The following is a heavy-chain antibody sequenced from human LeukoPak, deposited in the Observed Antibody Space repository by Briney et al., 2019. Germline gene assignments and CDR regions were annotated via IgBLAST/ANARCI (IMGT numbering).Heavy chain of an antibody. V-gene: IGHV4-38-2*02. Sequence: PSETLSLTCTVSGYSISSGYYWGWIRQPPGKGLEWIGSIYHSGSTYYNPSLKSRVTISVDTSKNQFSLKLSSVTAADTAVYYCARGSDYVWGSYRYRGYFDYWGQGTLVTVSS. CDR1: GYSISSGYY. CDR3: ARGSDYVWGSYRYRGYFDY. D-gene: IGHD3-16*02. J-gene: IGHJ4*02. CDR2: IYHSGST.